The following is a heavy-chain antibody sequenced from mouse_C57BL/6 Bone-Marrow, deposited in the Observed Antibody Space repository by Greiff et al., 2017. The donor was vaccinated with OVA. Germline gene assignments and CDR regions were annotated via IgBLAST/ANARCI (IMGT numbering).Heavy chain of an antibody. V-gene: IGHV1-50*01. CDR2: IDPSDSYT. CDR3: AREWLPYYFDY. Sequence: QVQLQQPGAELVKPGASVKLSCKASGYTFTSYWMQWVKQRPGQGLEWIGEIDPSDSYTNYNQKFKGKATLTVDTSSSTAYMQLSSLTSEDSAVYYCAREWLPYYFDYWGQGTTLTVSS. CDR1: GYTFTSYW. J-gene: IGHJ2*01. D-gene: IGHD2-2*01.